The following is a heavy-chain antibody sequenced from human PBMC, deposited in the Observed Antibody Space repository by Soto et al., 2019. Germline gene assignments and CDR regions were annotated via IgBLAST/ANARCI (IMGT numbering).Heavy chain of an antibody. CDR3: ARRLFSSTWPSYFDY. V-gene: IGHV4-39*01. D-gene: IGHD6-13*01. CDR1: GGSISSSSYY. CDR2: IHYSGST. Sequence: PSEPLSLTCPVSGGSISSSSYYWGWIRQPPGKGLEWIGCIHYSGSTYYNPSLRSRVTSSVDTSKNQFSLKVSSVTAADTAVYYCARRLFSSTWPSYFDYWGQGTLVTVSS. J-gene: IGHJ4*02.